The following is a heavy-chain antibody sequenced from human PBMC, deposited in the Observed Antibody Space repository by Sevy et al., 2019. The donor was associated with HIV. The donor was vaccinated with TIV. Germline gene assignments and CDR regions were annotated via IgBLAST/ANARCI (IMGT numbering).Heavy chain of an antibody. CDR2: LKQDGSEK. J-gene: IGHJ4*02. CDR3: ARGSGDY. Sequence: GGSLRLSCAASGFTFSSYWMTWVRPAPGKGLEWVANLKQDGSEKYHVASVKGRFTISRDNAKNSLYLQMNSLRDEVTAVYYCARGSGDYWGQGTLVTVSS. CDR1: GFTFSSYW. V-gene: IGHV3-7*01.